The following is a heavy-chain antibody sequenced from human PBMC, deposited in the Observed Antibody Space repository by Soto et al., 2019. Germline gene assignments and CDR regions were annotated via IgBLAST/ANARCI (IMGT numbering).Heavy chain of an antibody. Sequence: QVQLVESGGGVVQPGRSLRLSCAASGFTFSSYAMHWVRQAPGKGLEWVPVISYDGSNKYYADSVKGRFTISRDNSKNTLYLQMNSLRAEDTAVYYCARAVVRGVISYYGMDGWGQGTTVTVSS. D-gene: IGHD3-10*01. J-gene: IGHJ6*02. V-gene: IGHV3-30-3*01. CDR2: ISYDGSNK. CDR3: ARAVVRGVISYYGMDG. CDR1: GFTFSSYA.